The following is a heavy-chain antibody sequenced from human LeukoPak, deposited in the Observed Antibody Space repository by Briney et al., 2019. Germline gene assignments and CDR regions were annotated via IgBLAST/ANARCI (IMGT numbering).Heavy chain of an antibody. D-gene: IGHD3-9*01. V-gene: IGHV1-8*01. J-gene: IGHJ3*02. CDR3: ARAGLRYFDWLIPIDAFDI. Sequence: GASVKVSCKASGYTFTNYDINWVRQATGQGLEWMGWMNPNSGNTGYAQKFQGRVTMTRNTSISTAYMELSRLRSDDTAVYYCARAGLRYFDWLIPIDAFDIWGQGTMVTVSS. CDR1: GYTFTNYD. CDR2: MNPNSGNT.